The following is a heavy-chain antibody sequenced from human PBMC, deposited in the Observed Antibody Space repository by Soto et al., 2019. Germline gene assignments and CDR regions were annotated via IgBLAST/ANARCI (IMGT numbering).Heavy chain of an antibody. J-gene: IGHJ4*02. CDR1: GFTFSSYS. V-gene: IGHV3-21*01. CDR2: ISSSSTYI. D-gene: IGHD3-16*01. CDR3: VRDLTNMPGEAL. Sequence: EMQLVESGGGLVQPGGSLRLSCAASGFTFSSYSMNWVRQVPGKGLEWVSSISSSSTYIYYADSVKGRFTISRDNAKNSLYLQMNSLRAEDTALYSCVRDLTNMPGEALWGQGTLVTVPS.